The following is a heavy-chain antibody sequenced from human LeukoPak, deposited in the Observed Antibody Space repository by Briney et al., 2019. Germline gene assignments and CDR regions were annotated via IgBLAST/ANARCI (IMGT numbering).Heavy chain of an antibody. CDR3: ARDPGSSSAGWDFDY. J-gene: IGHJ4*02. Sequence: PGGSLRLSCAASGFTFSSYAIRWVRQAPGKGLEWVAVISADGSTKYYADSVKGRFTISRDNSTSTLYLQMNSLRAEDTAVYYCARDPGSSSAGWDFDYWGQGTPVTVSS. D-gene: IGHD6-6*01. CDR1: GFTFSSYA. V-gene: IGHV3-30*04. CDR2: ISADGSTK.